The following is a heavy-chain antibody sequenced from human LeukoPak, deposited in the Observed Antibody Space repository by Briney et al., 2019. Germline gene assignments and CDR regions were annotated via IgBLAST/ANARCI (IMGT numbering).Heavy chain of an antibody. Sequence: ASVKVSCKVSGYTLTELSMHWVRQAPGKGLEWMGRFDPEDGETIYAQKFQGRVTMTRDMSTSTVYMELSSLRSEDTAVYYCARDPRLGGEDWFDPWGQGTLVTVSS. CDR2: FDPEDGET. CDR1: GYTLTELS. D-gene: IGHD3-16*01. CDR3: ARDPRLGGEDWFDP. V-gene: IGHV1-24*01. J-gene: IGHJ5*02.